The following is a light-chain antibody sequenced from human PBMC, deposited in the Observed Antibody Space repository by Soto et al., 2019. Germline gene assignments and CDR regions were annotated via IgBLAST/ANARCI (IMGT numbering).Light chain of an antibody. CDR2: WAS. V-gene: IGKV4-1*01. Sequence: DIVMTQSPDSLAVSLGERATINCKSSQSVLYSSNNKNYLAWYQQKPGQPPKLLIYWASTRESGVPDRFSGSGSGKDFSLTIGSLQAEDVAVYYCQQYYSTPFTFGPGTTVDIK. CDR3: QQYYSTPFT. J-gene: IGKJ3*01. CDR1: QSVLYSSNNKNY.